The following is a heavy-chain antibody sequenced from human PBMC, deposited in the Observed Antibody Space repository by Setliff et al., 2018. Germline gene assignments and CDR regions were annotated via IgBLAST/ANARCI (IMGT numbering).Heavy chain of an antibody. Sequence: SETLSLTCAVYGGSFSTYYWIWIRQPPGKGLEWIGEINHSGSTNYNPSLKSRVTISVDTSKNQFSLKLSSVTAADTAVYYCARLPLVVVAATSLAGAFDIWGQGTMVTVSS. CDR3: ARLPLVVVAATSLAGAFDI. J-gene: IGHJ3*02. CDR1: GGSFSTYY. D-gene: IGHD2-15*01. V-gene: IGHV4-34*01. CDR2: INHSGST.